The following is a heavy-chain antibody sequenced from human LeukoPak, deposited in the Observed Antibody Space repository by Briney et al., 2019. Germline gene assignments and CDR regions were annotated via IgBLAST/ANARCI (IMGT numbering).Heavy chain of an antibody. CDR2: IKQDGSEK. Sequence: GGSLRLSCAASGFTFSSYWMSWVRQAPGKGLEWVANIKQDGSEKYYVDSVKGRFTISRDNSKNTLYLQMNSLRAEDTAVYYCAKGVTMIVVVITEWGQGTLVTVSS. D-gene: IGHD3-22*01. J-gene: IGHJ4*02. CDR3: AKGVTMIVVVITE. V-gene: IGHV3-7*03. CDR1: GFTFSSYW.